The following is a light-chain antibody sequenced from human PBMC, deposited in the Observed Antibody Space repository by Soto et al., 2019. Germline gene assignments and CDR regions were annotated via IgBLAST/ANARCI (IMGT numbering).Light chain of an antibody. CDR3: QSYDSSLNRV. CDR1: SPHIGANYD. Sequence: SVLSRPPSVSWAPRERNTIFFTGGSPHIGANYDVHWYRQVPGTAPKLLMSGDNNRPSGVADRFSGSKSGTSASLAITRLQAEDEADYHCQSYDSSLNRVFGTGTKVTVL. V-gene: IGLV1-40*01. J-gene: IGLJ1*01. CDR2: GDN.